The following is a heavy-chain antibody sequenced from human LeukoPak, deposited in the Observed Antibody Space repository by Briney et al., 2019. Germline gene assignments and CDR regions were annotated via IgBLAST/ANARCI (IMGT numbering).Heavy chain of an antibody. CDR1: GASLTSDI. Sequence: SVKVSCKVSGASLTSDIMDWLRQAPGQGLELMGLINPALKTSNYAQKFQGRVTITAEESTNTAYMELTSLTSDDTAVDYCARVMRERHHFDSWGQGTLVIVPS. CDR2: INPALKTS. J-gene: IGHJ4*02. V-gene: IGHV1-69*08. D-gene: IGHD1-26*01. CDR3: ARVMRERHHFDS.